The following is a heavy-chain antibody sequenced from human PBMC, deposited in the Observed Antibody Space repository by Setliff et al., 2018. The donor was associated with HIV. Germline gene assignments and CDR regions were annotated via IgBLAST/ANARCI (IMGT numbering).Heavy chain of an antibody. CDR3: ARGVGGSYRKFFDN. CDR1: GGSFSSYG. J-gene: IGHJ4*02. CDR2: IMPIFGTA. Sequence: SVKVSCKASGGSFSSYGLSWVRQAPGQGLEWMGGIMPIFGTANYAQKFQGRVTIIADASTNTVNMELSSLRSEDTAVYYCARGVGGSYRKFFDNWGQGTLVTVSS. V-gene: IGHV1-69*13. D-gene: IGHD1-26*01.